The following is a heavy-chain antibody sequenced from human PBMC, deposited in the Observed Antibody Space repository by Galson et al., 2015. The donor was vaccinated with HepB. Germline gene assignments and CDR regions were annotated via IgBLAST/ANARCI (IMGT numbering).Heavy chain of an antibody. D-gene: IGHD6-19*01. CDR2: IWYDGSDQ. CDR1: GYTFRNHG. V-gene: IGHV3-33*01. J-gene: IGHJ5*02. CDR3: ARDIGWPKGWFDP. Sequence: SLKLSCAASGYTFRNHGMHWVRQAPGKGLEWVAFIWYDGSDQNYADSVQGRFTVTRDNSKNMLYLQMNNVRAEDAAVYFCARDIGWPKGWFDPWGQGTLVTVSS.